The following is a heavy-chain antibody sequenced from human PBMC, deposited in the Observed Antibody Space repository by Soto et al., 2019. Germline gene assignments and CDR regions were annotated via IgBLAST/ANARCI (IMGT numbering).Heavy chain of an antibody. CDR3: DTLVPVLYFDY. CDR1: GYTLTELS. CDR2: FDPEDGET. V-gene: IGHV1-24*01. D-gene: IGHD6-6*01. Sequence: ASVKVSCKVSGYTLTELSMHWVRQAPGKGLEWMGGFDPEDGETIYAQKIQGRVTMTEDTSTDTAYMELSSLRSEDTAEYYCDTLVPVLYFDYWGQGTLVTYPQ. J-gene: IGHJ4*02.